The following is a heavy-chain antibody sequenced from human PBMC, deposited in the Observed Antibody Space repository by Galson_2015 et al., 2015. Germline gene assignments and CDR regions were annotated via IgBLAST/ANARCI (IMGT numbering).Heavy chain of an antibody. J-gene: IGHJ6*03. V-gene: IGHV6-1*01. Sequence: CAISGDSVSSNSAAWNWIRQSPSRGLEWLGRTYYRSKWYNDYAVSVKSRITINPDTSKNQFSLQLNSVTPEDTAVYYCARSGVVAAIPLYYYYYYTDVWGKGTTVTVSS. CDR1: GDSVSSNSAA. CDR3: ARSGVVAAIPLYYYYYYTDV. D-gene: IGHD2-15*01. CDR2: TYYRSKWYN.